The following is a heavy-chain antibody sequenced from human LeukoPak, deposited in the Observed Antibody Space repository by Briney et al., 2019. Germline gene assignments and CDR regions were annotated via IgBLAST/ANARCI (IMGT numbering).Heavy chain of an antibody. CDR1: GFTFSSYG. J-gene: IGHJ6*01. Sequence: GGSLRLSCAASGFTFSSYGMHWVRQAPGKGLVWVSRINTDGSGTIYADSVKGRFTISRDNAKNTLYLQMNSLRAEDTAVYYCARVVPRGDYYGMDVWGQGTTVTVSS. CDR3: ARVVPRGDYYGMDV. V-gene: IGHV3-74*01. CDR2: INTDGSGT.